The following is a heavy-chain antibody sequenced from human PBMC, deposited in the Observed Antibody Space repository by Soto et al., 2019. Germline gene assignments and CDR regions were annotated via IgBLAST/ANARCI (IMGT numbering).Heavy chain of an antibody. V-gene: IGHV3-23*01. J-gene: IGHJ3*02. CDR2: IRGSGSST. CDR3: EKGHLGSCYLCSFDI. Sequence: EVQLLESGGGLVQPGGSLRLSCAASGFTFSSYAMNWVRQAPGKGLEWVSVIRGSGSSTYYADSVKGRFTISRDNSKNRLKLQMNSLRAEDTGVYYCEKGHLGSCYLCSFDIWGQGTMVTVSS. D-gene: IGHD2-2*01. CDR1: GFTFSSYA.